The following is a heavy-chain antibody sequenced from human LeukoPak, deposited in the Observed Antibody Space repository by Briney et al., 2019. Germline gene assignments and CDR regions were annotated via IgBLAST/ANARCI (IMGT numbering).Heavy chain of an antibody. Sequence: SETLSLTCTVSGGSISSYYWSWIRQPPGKGLEWIGYIYYSGSTNYNTSLKSRVTISVETSKNQLSLKMNSVIADDTAVYYCARLRHYYDYGMDVWGQGTTVTVSS. CDR3: ARLRHYYDYGMDV. D-gene: IGHD4-17*01. CDR1: GGSISSYY. V-gene: IGHV4-59*08. J-gene: IGHJ6*02. CDR2: IYYSGST.